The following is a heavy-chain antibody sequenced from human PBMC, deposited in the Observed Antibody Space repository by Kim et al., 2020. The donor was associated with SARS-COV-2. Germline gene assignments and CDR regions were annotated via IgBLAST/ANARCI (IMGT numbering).Heavy chain of an antibody. D-gene: IGHD1-26*01. CDR1: GASISSDY. J-gene: IGHJ3*02. CDR2: IYKSGTT. Sequence: SETLSLTCTVSGASISSDYWSWIRQPPGKGLEWMGYIYKSGTTNYNPSLKSRVIISSDTSKNQFSLNLRSVTAADTAVYYCARSYSGTYFAAFDSWGPGTMATVSS. V-gene: IGHV4-4*08. CDR3: ARSYSGTYFAAFDS.